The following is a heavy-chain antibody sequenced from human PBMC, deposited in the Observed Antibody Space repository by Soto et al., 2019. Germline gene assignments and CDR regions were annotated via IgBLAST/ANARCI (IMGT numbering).Heavy chain of an antibody. CDR1: GGSFSGYI. D-gene: IGHD3-22*01. CDR3: GKDYYKYYDSSGYYRSPAY. J-gene: IGHJ4*02. CDR2: INHSGSS. Sequence: SETLSLTCAVSGGSFSGYIWTWIRQTPGKGLQWIGQINHSGSSIYNPSLKNRVTISTMSNNKFSLELSSVTAADTAVYYCGKDYYKYYDSSGYYRSPAYWGQGTLVTVSS. V-gene: IGHV4-34*01.